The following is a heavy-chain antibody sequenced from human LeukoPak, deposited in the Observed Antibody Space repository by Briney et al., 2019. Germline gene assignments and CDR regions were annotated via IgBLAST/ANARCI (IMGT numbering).Heavy chain of an antibody. CDR1: GYTFTGYY. V-gene: IGHV1-2*02. Sequence: ASVKVSCKASGYTFTGYYMHWVRQAPGQGLEWMGWINPNSGGTNYTQKFQGRVTMTRDTSISTAYMELSRLRSDDTAVYYCARDNGDYGDNWFDPWGQGTLVTVSS. D-gene: IGHD4-17*01. CDR2: INPNSGGT. J-gene: IGHJ5*02. CDR3: ARDNGDYGDNWFDP.